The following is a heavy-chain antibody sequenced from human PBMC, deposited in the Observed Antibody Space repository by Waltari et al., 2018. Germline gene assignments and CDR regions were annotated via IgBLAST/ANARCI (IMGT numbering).Heavy chain of an antibody. J-gene: IGHJ3*02. CDR2: IYSGGAT. CDR1: GITVSNNY. V-gene: IGHV3-53*01. D-gene: IGHD5-12*01. Sequence: EVQLVESGGGVIQPGGTRRIPGAATGITVSNNYITWVRQAPGKGLEWVSVIYSGGATYYADSVRGRFTISRDKVKNTVYLQMNSLRAEDTAVYYCGNIGAFDIWGQGTMVTVSS. CDR3: GNIGAFDI.